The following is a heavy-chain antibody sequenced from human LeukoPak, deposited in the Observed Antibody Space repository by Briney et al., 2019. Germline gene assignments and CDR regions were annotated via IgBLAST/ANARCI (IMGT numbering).Heavy chain of an antibody. CDR3: AKGNSYYYYYMDV. J-gene: IGHJ6*03. Sequence: PGRSLRLSCAASGFTFDDYAMHWVRQAPGKGLEWVSGISWNSGSIGYADSVKGRFTISRDNAKNSLYLQMNSLRAEDTALYYCAKGNSYYYYYMDVWGKGTMVTVSS. CDR1: GFTFDDYA. CDR2: ISWNSGSI. V-gene: IGHV3-9*01.